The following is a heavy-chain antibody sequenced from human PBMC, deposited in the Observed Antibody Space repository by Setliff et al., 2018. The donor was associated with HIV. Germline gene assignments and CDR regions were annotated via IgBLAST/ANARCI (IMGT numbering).Heavy chain of an antibody. V-gene: IGHV4-59*08. CDR1: GGSISSHY. CDR2: IYYSGVT. CDR3: ARGRTQWPNYNYFDP. Sequence: SSETLSLTCSVSGGSISSHYWSWIRQPPGKGLEWLGYIYYSGVTHYNPSLKSRVTISVDTSKSQFSLKLSSLTAADTAVYYCARGRTQWPNYNYFDPWGLGTLVTVSS. D-gene: IGHD6-19*01. J-gene: IGHJ5*02.